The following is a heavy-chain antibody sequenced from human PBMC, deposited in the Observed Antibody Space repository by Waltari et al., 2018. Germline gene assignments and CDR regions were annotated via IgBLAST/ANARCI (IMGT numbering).Heavy chain of an antibody. J-gene: IGHJ4*02. Sequence: QVQLVQSGAEVKKPGASVKVSCKASGYTFTSYAMHWVRQAPGQRLEWMGWINAGNGNTKYSQKFQGRVTITRDTSASTAYMELSSLRSEDAAVYYCARAPAVDLFDYWGQGTLVTVSS. V-gene: IGHV1-3*01. D-gene: IGHD2-2*01. CDR2: INAGNGNT. CDR3: ARAPAVDLFDY. CDR1: GYTFTSYA.